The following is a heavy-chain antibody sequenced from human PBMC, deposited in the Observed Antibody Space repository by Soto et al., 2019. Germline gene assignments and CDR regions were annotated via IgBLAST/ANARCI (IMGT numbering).Heavy chain of an antibody. CDR2: ISWNSGGI. D-gene: IGHD1-26*01. CDR1: GFTFDDYA. Sequence: EVQLVESGGGLVQPGWSLRLSCAASGFTFDDYAMHRVRQAPGKGLEWVSGISWNSGGIGYADSVKGRFTISRDNTRNSLYLQMNSLRAEDTALYYCAKPYSGSYAKGGYFQHWGQGTLVTVSS. J-gene: IGHJ1*01. CDR3: AKPYSGSYAKGGYFQH. V-gene: IGHV3-9*01.